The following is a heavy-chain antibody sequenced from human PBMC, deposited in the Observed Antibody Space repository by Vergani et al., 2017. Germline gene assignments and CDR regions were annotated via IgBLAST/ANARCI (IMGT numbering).Heavy chain of an antibody. Sequence: EVQVVESGGGLVQPGGSLRLSCAASGFIFSDHYMDWVRQAPGKGLECVGRIRNKANDYTTQYAASVKGRFTISRDDSKSYLYLQMNSLQTEDTALYYCVRVKGSNWNYHLYDVWGQGTVVTVSS. V-gene: IGHV3-72*01. CDR2: IRNKANDYTT. D-gene: IGHD1-7*01. CDR1: GFIFSDHY. J-gene: IGHJ3*01. CDR3: VRVKGSNWNYHLYDV.